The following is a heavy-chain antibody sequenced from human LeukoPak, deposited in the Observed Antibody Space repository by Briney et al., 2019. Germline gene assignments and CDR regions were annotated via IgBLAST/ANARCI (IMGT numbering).Heavy chain of an antibody. J-gene: IGHJ4*02. D-gene: IGHD6-19*01. CDR2: ISSGSSTT. CDR1: GFTFSTHS. CDR3: ARGAVAGIYHFDL. V-gene: IGHV3-48*01. Sequence: GGSLRLFCAASGFTFSTHSMNWVRQAPGKGLEWVSYISSGSSTTYYADSVKGRFTISRDNAENSLYLQMNSLRAEDTAVFYCARGAVAGIYHFDLWGQGTLVTVSS.